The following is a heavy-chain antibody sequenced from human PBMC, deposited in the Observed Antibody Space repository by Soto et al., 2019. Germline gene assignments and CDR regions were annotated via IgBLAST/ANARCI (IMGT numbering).Heavy chain of an antibody. D-gene: IGHD3-3*01. Sequence: SVKVSCKASGGTFSSYAISWVRQAPGQGLEWMGGIIPIFGTANYAQKFQGRVTITADESTSTAYMELSSLRSEDTAVYYCARALTTIFGVVTPQGFDPWGQGTLVTVSS. CDR1: GGTFSSYA. CDR3: ARALTTIFGVVTPQGFDP. CDR2: IIPIFGTA. V-gene: IGHV1-69*13. J-gene: IGHJ5*02.